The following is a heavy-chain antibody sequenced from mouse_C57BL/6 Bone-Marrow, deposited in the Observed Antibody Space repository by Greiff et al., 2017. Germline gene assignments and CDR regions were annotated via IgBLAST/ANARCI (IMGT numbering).Heavy chain of an antibody. J-gene: IGHJ1*03. Sequence: QVQLKQSGAELVRPGTSVKMSCKASGYTFTNYWIGWAKQRPGHGLEWIGDIYPGGGYTYYNEKFKGKATLTADKSSSTAYMQFSSLTSEDSAIYYGARLRFSTVVDWYFDVWGTGTTVTVSS. CDR1: GYTFTNYW. CDR2: IYPGGGYT. D-gene: IGHD1-1*01. V-gene: IGHV1-63*01. CDR3: ARLRFSTVVDWYFDV.